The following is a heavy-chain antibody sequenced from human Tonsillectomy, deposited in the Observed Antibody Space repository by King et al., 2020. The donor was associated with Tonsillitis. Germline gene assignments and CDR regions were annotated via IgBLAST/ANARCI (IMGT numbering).Heavy chain of an antibody. V-gene: IGHV4-61*02. CDR1: GGSISSGSYY. J-gene: IGHJ5*02. CDR3: ARDVYLGYCSGTSCEYWFDP. CDR2: IHTSGST. D-gene: IGHD2-2*01. Sequence: PLQESGPGLVKPSQTLSLTCTVSGGSISSGSYYWRWIRQPAGKGLEWIGRIHTSGSTNYNPSLKSRVTMSVDTSKNQFSLKLSSVTAADTAVYYCARDVYLGYCSGTSCEYWFDPWGQGTLVTVSS.